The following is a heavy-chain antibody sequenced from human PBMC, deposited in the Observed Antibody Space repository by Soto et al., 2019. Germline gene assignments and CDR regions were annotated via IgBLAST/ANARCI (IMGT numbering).Heavy chain of an antibody. CDR2: IYHSGST. Sequence: PSETLSLTCTVSGDSISSSNYFWGWIRQPPGKGLEWIGTIYHSGSTYYNPSLKSRVTISVDTSKNQFSLKLSSVTAADTAVYYCARDLGDYAWFDPWGQGTLVTVSS. J-gene: IGHJ5*02. V-gene: IGHV4-39*07. D-gene: IGHD4-17*01. CDR3: ARDLGDYAWFDP. CDR1: GDSISSSNYF.